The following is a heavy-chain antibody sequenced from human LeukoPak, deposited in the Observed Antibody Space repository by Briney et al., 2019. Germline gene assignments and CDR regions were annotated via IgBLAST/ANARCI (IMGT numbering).Heavy chain of an antibody. Sequence: GGSLRLSCAASGFSFSNYWVTRVRQAPGKGLERVADINGDGSHSYCVDSVKGRFTLSRDNAKNSLFLQMNSLRAEDTAVYYCVKNSGWYCLDYWGQGTLVTVSS. CDR1: GFSFSNYW. D-gene: IGHD6-13*01. V-gene: IGHV3-7*03. J-gene: IGHJ4*02. CDR2: INGDGSHS. CDR3: VKNSGWYCLDY.